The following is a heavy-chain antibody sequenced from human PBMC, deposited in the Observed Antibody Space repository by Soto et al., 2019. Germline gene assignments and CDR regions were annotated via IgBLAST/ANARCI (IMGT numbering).Heavy chain of an antibody. V-gene: IGHV1-69*13. CDR3: ARDNTSPAYSSGWPYYYYGMDV. Sequence: GASVKLSCKASGGTFSSYAISWVRQAPGQGLEWMGGIIPIFGTANYAQKFQGRVTITADESTSTAYMELSSLRSEDTAAYYCARDNTSPAYSSGWPYYYYGMDVWGQGTTVTVSS. CDR1: GGTFSSYA. D-gene: IGHD6-19*01. CDR2: IIPIFGTA. J-gene: IGHJ6*02.